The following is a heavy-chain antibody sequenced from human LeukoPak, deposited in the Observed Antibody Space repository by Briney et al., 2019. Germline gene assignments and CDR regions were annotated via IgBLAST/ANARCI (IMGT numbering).Heavy chain of an antibody. Sequence: GGSLRLSCAASGFTFSDYYMSWLRQAPGKGLEWVSYISSSSSYTNYADSVKGRFTISRDNAKNSLYLQMNSLRAEVTAVYYCARIMVRGTNSDALDIWGQGTMVTVSS. V-gene: IGHV3-11*06. D-gene: IGHD3-10*01. CDR2: ISSSSSYT. CDR3: ARIMVRGTNSDALDI. CDR1: GFTFSDYY. J-gene: IGHJ3*02.